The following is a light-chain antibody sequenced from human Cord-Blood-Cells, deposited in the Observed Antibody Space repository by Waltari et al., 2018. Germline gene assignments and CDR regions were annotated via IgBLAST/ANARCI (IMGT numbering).Light chain of an antibody. CDR3: QQSYSTPRT. CDR1: QSISSY. CDR2: AAS. J-gene: IGKJ4*01. V-gene: IGKV1-39*01. Sequence: DIQMTQSPSSLSASVGDRVTITCRASQSISSYLNWYQQKPGKAPKLLSYAASSLQSGVPSRFSGSGSGTDFTLTISSLQPEDVATYYCQQSYSTPRTFGGGTKVEIK.